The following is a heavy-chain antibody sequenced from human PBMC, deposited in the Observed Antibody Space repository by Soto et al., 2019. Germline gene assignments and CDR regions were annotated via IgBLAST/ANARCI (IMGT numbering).Heavy chain of an antibody. D-gene: IGHD6-19*01. CDR1: GFTFSSYA. J-gene: IGHJ5*02. Sequence: ESGGGLVQPGGSLRLSCAASGFTFSSYAMSWVRQAPGKGLEWVSAISGSGGSTYYADSVKGRFTISRDNSKNTLYLQMNSLRAEDTAVYYCAKDNIAVAGTSEWFDPWGQGTLVTVSS. CDR2: ISGSGGST. V-gene: IGHV3-23*01. CDR3: AKDNIAVAGTSEWFDP.